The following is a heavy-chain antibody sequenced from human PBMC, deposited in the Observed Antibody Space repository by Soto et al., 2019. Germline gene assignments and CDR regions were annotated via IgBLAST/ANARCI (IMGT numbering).Heavy chain of an antibody. CDR3: AKDGSLRFLEWLLHLNY. D-gene: IGHD3-3*01. CDR1: GFTFSSYG. Sequence: PGGSLRLSCAASGFTFSSYGMHWVRQAPGKGLEWVAVISYVGSNKYYADSVKGRFTISRDNSKNTLYLQMNSLRAEDTAVYYCAKDGSLRFLEWLLHLNYWGQGTLVTVSS. V-gene: IGHV3-30*18. CDR2: ISYVGSNK. J-gene: IGHJ4*02.